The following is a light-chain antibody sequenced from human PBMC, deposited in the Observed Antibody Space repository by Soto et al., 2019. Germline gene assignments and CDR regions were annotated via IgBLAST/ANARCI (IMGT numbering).Light chain of an antibody. CDR1: QSISTC. CDR2: EAS. Sequence: DIQMTQSPSTLSSSVGDRATLTCRASQSISTCFAWYQQKPGKAPKLLIYEASSWRNGVPSRFSGSGSGTDFTLTIYSLQPDDFAGYYCQQYNGYPHTFGQGTKLDIK. V-gene: IGKV1-5*01. CDR3: QQYNGYPHT. J-gene: IGKJ2*01.